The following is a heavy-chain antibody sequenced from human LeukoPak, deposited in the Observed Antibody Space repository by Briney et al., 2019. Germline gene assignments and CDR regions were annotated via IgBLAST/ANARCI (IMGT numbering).Heavy chain of an antibody. D-gene: IGHD4-17*01. Sequence: HSGGSLRLSCAASGFTFSSYGMYWVRQAPGKGLEHVSGISSNGIYTYYASSVKGRFTISRDNSKNTLYLQMGSLRPEDMAVYYCARGPTVITFHAFDVWGQGTMVTVSS. CDR3: ARGPTVITFHAFDV. CDR1: GFTFSSYG. V-gene: IGHV3-64*01. J-gene: IGHJ3*01. CDR2: ISSNGIYT.